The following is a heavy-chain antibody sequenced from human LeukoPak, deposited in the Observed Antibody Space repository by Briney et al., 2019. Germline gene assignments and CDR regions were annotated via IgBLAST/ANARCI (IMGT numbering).Heavy chain of an antibody. D-gene: IGHD6-6*01. CDR3: ATDPTRFLYSSSSNLDY. CDR1: GYTLTELS. Sequence: GASVKVSCKVSGYTLTELSMHWVRQAPGKGLEWMGGFDPEDGETIYAQKFQGRVTMTEDTSTGTAYMELSSLRSEDTAVYYCATDPTRFLYSSSSNLDYWGQGTLVTVSS. CDR2: FDPEDGET. V-gene: IGHV1-24*01. J-gene: IGHJ4*02.